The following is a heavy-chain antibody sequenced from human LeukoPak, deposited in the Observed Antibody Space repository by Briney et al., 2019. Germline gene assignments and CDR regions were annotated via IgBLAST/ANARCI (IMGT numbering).Heavy chain of an antibody. CDR2: IYSGGST. V-gene: IGHV3-53*01. Sequence: GGSLRLSCAASGFTVSSNYMSWVRQAPGKGLEWVSVIYSGGSTYYADSVKGRITISRDNSKNTLYLQMNSLRAEDTAVYYCARDRSRTTVTTRNDGDYWGQGTLVTVSS. J-gene: IGHJ4*02. CDR3: ARDRSRTTVTTRNDGDY. CDR1: GFTVSSNY. D-gene: IGHD4-17*01.